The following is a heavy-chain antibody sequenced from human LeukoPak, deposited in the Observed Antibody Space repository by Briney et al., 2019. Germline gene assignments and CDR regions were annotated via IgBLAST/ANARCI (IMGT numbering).Heavy chain of an antibody. D-gene: IGHD1-26*01. V-gene: IGHV4-59*01. CDR2: IYYSGST. Sequence: PSETLSLTCTVSGGSISSYYWSWIRQPPGKGLEWIGYIYYSGSTNYNPSLKSRVTISVDTSKNQFSLKLSSVTAVDTAVYYCARCGMEGSLFDYWGQGTLVTVSS. J-gene: IGHJ4*02. CDR1: GGSISSYY. CDR3: ARCGMEGSLFDY.